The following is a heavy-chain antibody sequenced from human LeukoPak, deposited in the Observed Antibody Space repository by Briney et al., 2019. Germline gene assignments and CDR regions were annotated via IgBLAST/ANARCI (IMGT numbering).Heavy chain of an antibody. D-gene: IGHD3-3*01. CDR3: ATGGRSYYDFWSGPPPGDDDAFDI. V-gene: IGHV1-2*02. CDR1: GNTFTGYY. Sequence: ASVKVSCKASGNTFTGYYMHWVRQAPGQGLEWMGWINPNSGGTNYAQKFQGRVTMTRDTSISTAYMELSRLRSDDTAVYYCATGGRSYYDFWSGPPPGDDDAFDIWGQGTMVTVSS. J-gene: IGHJ3*02. CDR2: INPNSGGT.